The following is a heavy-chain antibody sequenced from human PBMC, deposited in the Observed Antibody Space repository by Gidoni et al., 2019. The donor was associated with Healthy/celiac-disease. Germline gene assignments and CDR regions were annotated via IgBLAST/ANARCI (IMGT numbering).Heavy chain of an antibody. CDR3: ASGFSSGWYGAFDI. D-gene: IGHD6-19*01. CDR1: GFTVSSNY. CDR2: IYSGGST. V-gene: IGHV3-66*01. Sequence: EVQLVESGGGLVQPGGSLRLSCAASGFTVSSNYMSWVRQAPGKGLEWVSVIYSGGSTYYADSVKGRFTISRDNSKNTLYLQMNSLRAEDTAVYYCASGFSSGWYGAFDIWGQGTMVTVSS. J-gene: IGHJ3*02.